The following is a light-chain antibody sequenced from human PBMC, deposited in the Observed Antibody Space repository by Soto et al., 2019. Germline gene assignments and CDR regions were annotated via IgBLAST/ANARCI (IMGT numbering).Light chain of an antibody. CDR2: VNTDGSH. CDR1: SGHSNFA. CDR3: QTWGTGTHVV. J-gene: IGLJ2*01. Sequence: QSVLTQSPSASASLGASVKLTCTLSSGHSNFAIAWHQQQPDRGPRYLMKVNTDGSHDKGDGIPDRFSGSTSGAERYLTISSLQSEDEADYYCQTWGTGTHVVFSGGTKVTVL. V-gene: IGLV4-69*01.